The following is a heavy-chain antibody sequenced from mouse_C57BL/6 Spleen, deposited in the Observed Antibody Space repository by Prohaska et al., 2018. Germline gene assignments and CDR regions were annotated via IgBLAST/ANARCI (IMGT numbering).Heavy chain of an antibody. CDR2: INSDGSAI. CDR3: MRYGNYWYFDV. J-gene: IGHJ1*03. D-gene: IGHD2-1*01. Sequence: EVQLLETGGGLVQPGGSRGLSCACSGFTFSCFWMSWVRQTPWKPLEWIGDINSDGSAINYAPSIKDRVTIFRDKDKSTLYLQMSNVRSEDTATYFCMRYGNYWYFDVWGTGTTVTVSS. CDR1: GFTFSCFW. V-gene: IGHV11-2*01.